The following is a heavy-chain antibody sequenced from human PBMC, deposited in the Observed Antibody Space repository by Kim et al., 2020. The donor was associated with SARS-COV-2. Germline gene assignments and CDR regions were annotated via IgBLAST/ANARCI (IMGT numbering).Heavy chain of an antibody. CDR3: ASYDSGGYYFAVDY. Sequence: TPSLKNRVTLSEDTSKNKFSLKLSSVTAADTAVYYCASYDSGGYYFAVDYLGEGTLVTVSS. D-gene: IGHD3-22*01. J-gene: IGHJ4*02. V-gene: IGHV4-59*01.